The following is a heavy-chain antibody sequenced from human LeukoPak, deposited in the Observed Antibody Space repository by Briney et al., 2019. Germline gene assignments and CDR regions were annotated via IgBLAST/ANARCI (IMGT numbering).Heavy chain of an antibody. D-gene: IGHD3-10*01. V-gene: IGHV4-4*07. CDR1: GGSISTFY. J-gene: IGHJ5*02. Sequence: PSETLSLTCTVSGGSISTFYWSWIRQPAGKGLEWIGRIYTSGSTNYNPSLKSRVTMSVDTSKNQFSLKLSSVTAADTAVYYCARVRGELLWFGELSGQNWFDPWGQGTLVTVSS. CDR2: IYTSGST. CDR3: ARVRGELLWFGELSGQNWFDP.